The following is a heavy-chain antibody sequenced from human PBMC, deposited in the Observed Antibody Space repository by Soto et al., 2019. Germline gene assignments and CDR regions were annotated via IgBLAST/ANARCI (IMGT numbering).Heavy chain of an antibody. J-gene: IGHJ4*01. CDR2: ISGSGGST. D-gene: IGHD3-22*01. V-gene: IGHV3-23*01. CDR1: GFTFSSYA. CDR3: EAGSYYYDSSGLTFDY. Sequence: HPGGSLRLSCAASGFTFSSYAMSWVRQAPGKGLEWVSAISGSGGSTYYADSVKGRFTISRDNSKNTLYLQMNSLRAEDTDVYYCEAGSYYYDSSGLTFDYWGHGTLVTVSS.